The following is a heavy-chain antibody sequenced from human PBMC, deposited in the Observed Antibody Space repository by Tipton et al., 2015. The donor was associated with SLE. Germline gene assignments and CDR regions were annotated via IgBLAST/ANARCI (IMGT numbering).Heavy chain of an antibody. J-gene: IGHJ6*03. V-gene: IGHV4-39*01. CDR3: ARTVRDLHPWSRTYYYYYMDV. CDR1: GGSIRSDSYY. CDR2: VYYSGGT. Sequence: TLSLTCTVSGGSIRSDSYYWGWIRQPPGKGLEWIGSVYYSGGTYYNPSLKSRVSISVDTSKHQFSLNLNSVTAADSAVFYCARTVRDLHPWSRTYYYYYMDVWGKGTTVTVSS. D-gene: IGHD2-8*02.